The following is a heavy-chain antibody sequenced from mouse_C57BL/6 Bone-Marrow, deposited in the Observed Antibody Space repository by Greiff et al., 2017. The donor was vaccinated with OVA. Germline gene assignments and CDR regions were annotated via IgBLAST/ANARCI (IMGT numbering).Heavy chain of an antibody. Sequence: DVKLQESGAELVRPGASVKLSCTASGFNIKDDYMHWVKQRPEQGLEWIGWIDPENGDTEYASKFQGKATITADTSSNTAYLQLSSLTSEDTAVYYCTTKDYYAMDYWGQGTSVTVSS. J-gene: IGHJ4*01. CDR1: GFNIKDDY. CDR2: IDPENGDT. CDR3: TTKDYYAMDY. V-gene: IGHV14-4*01.